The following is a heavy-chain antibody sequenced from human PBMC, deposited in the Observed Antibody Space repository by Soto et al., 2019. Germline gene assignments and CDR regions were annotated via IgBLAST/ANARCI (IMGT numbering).Heavy chain of an antibody. D-gene: IGHD3-10*01. CDR2: ISWDSDTI. V-gene: IGHV3-48*02. CDR3: ARVEGGGLDY. Sequence: GGSLRLSCVASGFNFRYYSMNWVRQAPGKGLEWISYISWDSDTIFYADSVKGRFTISRDSAKNSLYLQMNSLRHDDTAVYYCARVEGGGLDYWGQGALVTVSS. CDR1: GFNFRYYS. J-gene: IGHJ4*02.